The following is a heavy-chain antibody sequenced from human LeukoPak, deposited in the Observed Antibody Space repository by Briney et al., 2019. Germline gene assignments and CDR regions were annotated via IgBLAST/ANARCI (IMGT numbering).Heavy chain of an antibody. J-gene: IGHJ4*02. V-gene: IGHV3-30*18. CDR2: ISYDGSNK. Sequence: LSLTCTVSGGSISSSSYYWGWIRQPPGKGLEWVAVISYDGSNKYYADSVKGRFTISRDNSKNTLYLQMNSLRAEDTAVYYCAKRGTVTTFGHCDFWGQGTLVTVSS. D-gene: IGHD4-17*01. CDR1: GGSISSSS. CDR3: AKRGTVTTFGHCDF.